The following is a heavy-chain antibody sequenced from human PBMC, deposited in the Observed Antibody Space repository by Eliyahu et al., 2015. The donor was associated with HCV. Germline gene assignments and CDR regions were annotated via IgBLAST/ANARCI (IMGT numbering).Heavy chain of an antibody. CDR2: IWYDGSNH. D-gene: IGHD6-6*01. V-gene: IGHV3-33*01. J-gene: IGHJ4*02. CDR1: GFTFSTYA. CDR3: ARIPLYSSSSWVYFDS. Sequence: QVQLVESGGGVVQPGGSLRLSCAASGFTFSTYAMHWVRQAPGKRLEWVAVIWYDGSNHYYADSVKGRFTISRDNSRNTLYLQMNSLRAEDTAVYYCARIPLYSSSSWVYFDSWGQGTLVTVSS.